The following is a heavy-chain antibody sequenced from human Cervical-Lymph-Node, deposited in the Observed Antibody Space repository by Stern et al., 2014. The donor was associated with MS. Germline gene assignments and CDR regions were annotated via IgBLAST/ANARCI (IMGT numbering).Heavy chain of an antibody. J-gene: IGHJ4*02. CDR3: AKHACTGAACPFDL. V-gene: IGHV4-39*01. Sequence: QLQLQESGPGLVKPSETLSLTCAVSGDSISSYTHYWAWIRQPPGKGLEWIGSVYYSGATYYNPSLKSRVPISVDTSKNHSSWGLNSVTAADTAVYYCAKHACTGAACPFDLWGQGTLVTVSS. CDR2: VYYSGAT. CDR1: GDSISSYTHY. D-gene: IGHD2-8*02.